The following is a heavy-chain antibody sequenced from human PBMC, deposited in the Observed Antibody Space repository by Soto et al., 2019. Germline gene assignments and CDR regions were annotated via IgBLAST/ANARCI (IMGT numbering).Heavy chain of an antibody. J-gene: IGHJ6*03. Sequence: QVQLVESGGGLVKPGGSLRLSCAASGFTFSDYYMSWIRQAPGKGLEWVSYISSSGSTIYYADSVKGRFTISRDNAKNSLYLQMNSLRAEDTAVYYCARDRGDIVATIEYYYYYMDVWGKGTTVTVSS. CDR1: GFTFSDYY. CDR2: ISSSGSTI. V-gene: IGHV3-11*01. D-gene: IGHD5-12*01. CDR3: ARDRGDIVATIEYYYYYMDV.